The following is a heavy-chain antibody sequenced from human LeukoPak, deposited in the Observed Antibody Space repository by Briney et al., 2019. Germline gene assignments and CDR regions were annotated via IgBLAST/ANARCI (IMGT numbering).Heavy chain of an antibody. CDR1: GGSLSGSY. V-gene: IGHV4-34*01. D-gene: IGHD3-22*01. CDR2: INHSGST. Sequence: SETLSLTCAVYGGSLSGSYWSRIRQPPGKGLEWIGEINHSGSTNYNPSLKSRVTISVDTSKNQFSLKLSSVTAADTAVYYCARGPGSNNHYYHSKNSGDLDYWGQGTLVTVSS. CDR3: ARGPGSNNHYYHSKNSGDLDY. J-gene: IGHJ4*02.